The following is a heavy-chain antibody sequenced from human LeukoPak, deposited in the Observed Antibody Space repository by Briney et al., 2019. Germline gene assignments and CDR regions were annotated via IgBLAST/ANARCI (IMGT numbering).Heavy chain of an antibody. J-gene: IGHJ4*02. D-gene: IGHD3-22*01. CDR3: AKDLNTYYYDSSGYFDY. Sequence: GGSLRLSCAASDFSFITYAMSWVRQAPGKGLEWVSTISGGGDATYYADSVKGRFTISRDNAKNSLYLQMNSLRTEDTALYYCAKDLNTYYYDSSGYFDYWGQGTLVTVSS. CDR1: DFSFITYA. V-gene: IGHV3-23*01. CDR2: ISGGGDAT.